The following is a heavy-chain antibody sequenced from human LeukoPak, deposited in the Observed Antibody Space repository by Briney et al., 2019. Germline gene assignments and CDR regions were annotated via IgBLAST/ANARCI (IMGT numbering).Heavy chain of an antibody. V-gene: IGHV3-48*03. CDR2: ISSSGSTI. CDR1: GFTFSSYE. J-gene: IGHJ4*02. CDR3: ARDSKDGYYFDY. Sequence: PGGSLRLSCAASGFTFSSYEMNWVRQAPGKGLEWVSYISSSGSTIYYADSVKGRFTISRDNAKNTLYVQMHSLRAEDTAVYYCARDSKDGYYFDYWGQGTLVTVSS.